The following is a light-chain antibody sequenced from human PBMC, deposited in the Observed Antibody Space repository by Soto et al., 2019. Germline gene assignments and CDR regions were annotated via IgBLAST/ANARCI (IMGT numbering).Light chain of an antibody. V-gene: IGKV1-5*01. CDR3: QQYSSNSYT. J-gene: IGKJ2*01. CDR2: DAS. CDR1: QSISSH. Sequence: DIQMTQSPSTLSASVGDRVTITCRASQSISSHLAWYQQRPGKAPEVLIYDASTLESGVPSRFSGSGSGTKFSLTISSLQPDDFETYYCQQYSSNSYTFGQGTKLEIK.